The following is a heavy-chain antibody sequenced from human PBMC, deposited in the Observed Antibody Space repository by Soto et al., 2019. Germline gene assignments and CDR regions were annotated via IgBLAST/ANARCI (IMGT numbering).Heavy chain of an antibody. Sequence: EVQLVETGGGLIQPGGSLRLSCAASGFTVSSNYMSWVRQAPGKGLEWVSVIYSGGSTYYADSVKGRFTISRDNSKNTMDLQMNRLRAEDTAVYYCARERMTTVTTNWFDPSGQGTLVTVSS. V-gene: IGHV3-53*02. CDR2: IYSGGST. D-gene: IGHD4-17*01. J-gene: IGHJ5*02. CDR3: ARERMTTVTTNWFDP. CDR1: GFTVSSNY.